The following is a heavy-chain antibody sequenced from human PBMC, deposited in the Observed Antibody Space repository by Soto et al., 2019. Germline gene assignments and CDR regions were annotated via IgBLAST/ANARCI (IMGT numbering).Heavy chain of an antibody. Sequence: SVKVSCKASGGTLSSYAISWVRQAPGQGLEWMGWISTILGKANYAQKFQGRVTITADESTSTAYMELSSLRSEDTAVYYCARDRAGWFGEPRGGKRGTQYYYYYGMDVWGQGTTVTVSS. V-gene: IGHV1-69*10. D-gene: IGHD3-10*01. CDR3: ARDRAGWFGEPRGGKRGTQYYYYYGMDV. J-gene: IGHJ6*02. CDR1: GGTLSSYA. CDR2: ISTILGKA.